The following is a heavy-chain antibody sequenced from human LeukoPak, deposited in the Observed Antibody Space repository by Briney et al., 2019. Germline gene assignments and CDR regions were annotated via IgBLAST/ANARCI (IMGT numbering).Heavy chain of an antibody. CDR2: IIPIFGTA. CDR3: ARAPDYGDYLYYFDY. Sequence: SVKVSCKASGGTFSSYAISWVQQAPGQGLEWMGGIIPIFGTANYAQKFQGRVTITADESTSTAYMELSSLRSEDTAVYYCARAPDYGDYLYYFDYWGQGTLVTVSS. CDR1: GGTFSSYA. J-gene: IGHJ4*02. D-gene: IGHD4-17*01. V-gene: IGHV1-69*13.